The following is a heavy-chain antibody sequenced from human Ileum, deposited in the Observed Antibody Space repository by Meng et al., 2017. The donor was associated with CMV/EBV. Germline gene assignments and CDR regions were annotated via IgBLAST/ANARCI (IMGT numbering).Heavy chain of an antibody. Sequence: SGYSFTSYDINWVRQATGQGLEWMGWMSPNSGNTGYAQKFQGRVIITKNSSINTAYMELSSLRSEDTAVYYRARDLSGSYRGGYFDYWGQGTLVTVSS. CDR1: GYSFTSYD. J-gene: IGHJ4*01. V-gene: IGHV1-8*03. CDR3: ARDLSGSYRGGYFDY. D-gene: IGHD1-26*01. CDR2: MSPNSGNT.